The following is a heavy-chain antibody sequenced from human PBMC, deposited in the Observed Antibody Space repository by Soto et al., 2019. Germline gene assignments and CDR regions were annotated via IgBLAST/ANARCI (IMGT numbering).Heavy chain of an antibody. J-gene: IGHJ3*02. CDR2: CKANSGGT. CDR1: GYNFTGYY. Sequence: QVHLVQSGAEVKKPGASVTVSCKSSGYNFTGYYIHWVRQAPGQVLDWRGWCKANSGGTSYAQNCKGWGNTTRDTFTNSTYMAISRLRSDVTAVYYCARARPYGVFGFGAIENWGQGPMVTVSS. V-gene: IGHV1-2*04. CDR3: ARARPYGVFGFGAIEN. D-gene: IGHD4-17*01.